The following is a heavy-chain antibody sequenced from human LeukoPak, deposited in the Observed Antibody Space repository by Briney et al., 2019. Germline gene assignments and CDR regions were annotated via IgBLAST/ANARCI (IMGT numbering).Heavy chain of an antibody. CDR2: IYTSGST. CDR1: GGSISSYY. CDR3: ARSVVPAAILRDWFDP. J-gene: IGHJ5*02. Sequence: SETLSLTCTVSGGSISSYYWSWIRQPAGKGLEWIGRIYTSGSTNYNPSLKSRVTMSVDTSKNQFSLKLSSVTAADTAVYYCARSVVPAAILRDWFDPWGQGTLVTVSS. D-gene: IGHD2-2*02. V-gene: IGHV4-4*07.